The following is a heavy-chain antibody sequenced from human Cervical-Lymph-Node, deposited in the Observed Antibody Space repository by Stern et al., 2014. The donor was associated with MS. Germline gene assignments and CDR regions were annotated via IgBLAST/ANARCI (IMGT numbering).Heavy chain of an antibody. CDR3: ARDPHDDFWSGYPLYYFDF. D-gene: IGHD3-3*01. CDR1: GYTFTSYS. V-gene: IGHV1-46*01. Sequence: QVQLVQSGAEVKKPGASVKVSCKTSGYTFTSYSLHWVRQAPGQGLEWLGIISPSGGRPTYTQKFHDKVTLTSDTSTSPVYMELNSLRSEDTAVYYCARDPHDDFWSGYPLYYFDFGGQGTLVTVSS. CDR2: ISPSGGRP. J-gene: IGHJ4*02.